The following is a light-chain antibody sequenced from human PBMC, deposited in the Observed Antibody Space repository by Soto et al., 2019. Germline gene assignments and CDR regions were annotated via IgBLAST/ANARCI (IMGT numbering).Light chain of an antibody. CDR1: SSDIGDSNY. Sequence: QSALTQPASVSGSPGQSITISCSGTSSDIGDSNYVSWYQQHPGKAPKLVIYDVSNRPSGVSNRFSGSKSANTASLTISGLQAEDEADDYCSSFRSSSTSYVFGTGTKVTV. J-gene: IGLJ1*01. CDR2: DVS. V-gene: IGLV2-14*03. CDR3: SSFRSSSTSYV.